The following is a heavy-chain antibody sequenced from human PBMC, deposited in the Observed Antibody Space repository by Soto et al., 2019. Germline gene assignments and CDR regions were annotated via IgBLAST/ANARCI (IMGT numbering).Heavy chain of an antibody. Sequence: GGSLRLSCSASRFTFGGYAMSWVRQAPGKGLEWVSGITGNAANTVYADSVKGRFTISRDNSKNALYLQLNSLRAEDTAVYFCAKADRDCGGDCYSYYFDSWGQGALVTVSS. CDR2: ITGNAANT. D-gene: IGHD2-21*02. V-gene: IGHV3-23*01. J-gene: IGHJ4*02. CDR3: AKADRDCGGDCYSYYFDS. CDR1: RFTFGGYA.